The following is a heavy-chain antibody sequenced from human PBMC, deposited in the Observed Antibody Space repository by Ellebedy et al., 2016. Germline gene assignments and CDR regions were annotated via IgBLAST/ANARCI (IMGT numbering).Heavy chain of an antibody. CDR1: GGSISSHY. Sequence: LSLTCTVSGGSISSHYWSWIRQPPGKGLEWVSGISWNSGSIGYADSVKGRFTISRDNAENTLSLQMNSLRAEDTAVYYCASYDWNRIDYWGQGTLVTVSS. CDR2: ISWNSGSI. CDR3: ASYDWNRIDY. V-gene: IGHV3-9*01. D-gene: IGHD1-20*01. J-gene: IGHJ4*02.